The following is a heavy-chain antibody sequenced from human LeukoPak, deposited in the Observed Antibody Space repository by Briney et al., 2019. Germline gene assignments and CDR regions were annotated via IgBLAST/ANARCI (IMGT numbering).Heavy chain of an antibody. CDR3: ARGAVDTWAFVI. Sequence: QPGGSLRLSCAASGFTFSSYAMHWVRQAPGKGLEYVSAISSNGGSTYYANSVKGRFTISRDNSKNTLYLQMGSLRAEDMAVYYCARGAVDTWAFVIWGQGTMVTVSS. CDR2: ISSNGGST. D-gene: IGHD5-18*01. J-gene: IGHJ3*02. V-gene: IGHV3-64*01. CDR1: GFTFSSYA.